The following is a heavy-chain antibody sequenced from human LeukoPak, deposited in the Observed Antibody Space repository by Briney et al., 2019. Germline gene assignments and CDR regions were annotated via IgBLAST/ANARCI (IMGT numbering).Heavy chain of an antibody. CDR2: INHSGST. CDR3: ARRTGIQLWKPFDY. Sequence: SETLSLTCAVYGGSFSGYYWSWIRQPPGKGLEWIGEINHSGSTNYNPPLKSRVTISVDTSKNQFSLKLSSVTAADTAVYYCARRTGIQLWKPFDYWGQGTLVTVSS. D-gene: IGHD5-18*01. V-gene: IGHV4-34*01. J-gene: IGHJ4*02. CDR1: GGSFSGYY.